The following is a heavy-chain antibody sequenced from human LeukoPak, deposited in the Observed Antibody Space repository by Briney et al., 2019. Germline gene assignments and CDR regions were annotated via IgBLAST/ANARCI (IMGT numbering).Heavy chain of an antibody. CDR2: MNPNSGNT. V-gene: IGHV1-8*01. Sequence: ASVKVSCKASGYTFTSYEINWVRQATGQGLEWMGWMNPNSGNTGYAQKFQGRVTMTRNTSISAAYMELSSLRSEDTAVYYCARVSRAGTTRDYWGQGTLVTVSS. CDR3: ARVSRAGTTRDY. CDR1: GYTFTSYE. J-gene: IGHJ4*02. D-gene: IGHD1-7*01.